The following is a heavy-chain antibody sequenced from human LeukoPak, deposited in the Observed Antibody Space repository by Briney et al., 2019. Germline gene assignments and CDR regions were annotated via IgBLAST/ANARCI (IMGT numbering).Heavy chain of an antibody. V-gene: IGHV3-48*03. J-gene: IGHJ3*02. CDR3: ARRAWDAFDI. CDR1: GFAFSSYE. Sequence: RGSLRLSCAASGFAFSSYEMNWVRQAPGKGLEWVSYIRGSGGTIFYADPVKGRFTISRDNAKNSLYLQMNSLRAEDTAVYYCARRAWDAFDIWGQGTMVTVSS. CDR2: IRGSGGTI.